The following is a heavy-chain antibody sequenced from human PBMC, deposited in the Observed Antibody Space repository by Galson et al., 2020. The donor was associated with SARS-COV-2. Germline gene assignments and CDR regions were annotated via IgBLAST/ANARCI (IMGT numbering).Heavy chain of an antibody. D-gene: IGHD2-21*02. CDR1: GGSISSYY. CDR2: IYYSGGT. CDR3: ARGLAGGYCGGDCYNNWFDP. Sequence: SETLSLTCTVSGGSISSYYWSWIRQPPGKGREWIGYIYYSGGTNYNPPLKSRVTLSADTTKNQFSLKLSSVNAADTAVYYCARGLAGGYCGGDCYNNWFDPWGQGTLVTVSS. V-gene: IGHV4-59*13. J-gene: IGHJ5*02.